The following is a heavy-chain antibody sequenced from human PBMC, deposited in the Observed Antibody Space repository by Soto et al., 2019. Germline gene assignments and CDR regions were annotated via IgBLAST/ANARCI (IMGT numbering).Heavy chain of an antibody. CDR2: IYWDDDK. J-gene: IGHJ5*02. V-gene: IGHV2-5*02. D-gene: IGHD2-15*01. Sequence: GPTLVNPTQTLTLTCTCSGFSLSTSGVGVGWIRQPPGRALEWLALIYWDDDKRYSPSLKSRLTITKDTSKNQVVLTMTNMDPVDTATYYCAHRLGYCSGGSCWPKYNWFDRWGQ. CDR3: AHRLGYCSGGSCWPKYNWFDR. CDR1: GFSLSTSGVG.